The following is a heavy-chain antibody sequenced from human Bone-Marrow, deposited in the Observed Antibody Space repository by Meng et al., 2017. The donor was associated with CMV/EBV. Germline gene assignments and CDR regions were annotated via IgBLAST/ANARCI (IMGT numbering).Heavy chain of an antibody. Sequence: ASVKVSCKASGYTFTSYGISWVRQAPGQGLEWMGWISAYNGNTNYAQKLQGRVTMTTDTSTSTAYMELRSLRSDDTAVYYCARWDIVVVPAAPDGMDVWGQGTTVTVS. CDR3: ARWDIVVVPAAPDGMDV. D-gene: IGHD2-2*01. CDR1: GYTFTSYG. CDR2: ISAYNGNT. J-gene: IGHJ6*02. V-gene: IGHV1-18*01.